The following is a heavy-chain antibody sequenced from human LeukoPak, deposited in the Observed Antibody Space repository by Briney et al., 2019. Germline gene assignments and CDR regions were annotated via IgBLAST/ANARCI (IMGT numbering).Heavy chain of an antibody. CDR1: GGSISSYY. V-gene: IGHV4-4*07. J-gene: IGHJ5*02. CDR3: ARDLSGWYSGWFDP. Sequence: SETLSLTCTVSGGSISSYYWSWIRQPAGKGLEWFGRIYSSGSTNYNPSLKSRVTMSVDTSKNQFSLKLSSVTAADTAVYYCARDLSGWYSGWFDPWGQGTLVTVSS. D-gene: IGHD6-19*01. CDR2: IYSSGST.